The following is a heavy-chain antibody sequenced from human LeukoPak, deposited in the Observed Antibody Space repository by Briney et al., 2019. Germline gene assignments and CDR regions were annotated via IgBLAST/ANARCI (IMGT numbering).Heavy chain of an antibody. D-gene: IGHD3-3*01. CDR2: FDPEDGET. J-gene: IGHJ5*02. Sequence: ASVKVSCKASGYTLTELSMHWVRQAPGKGLEWMGGFDPEDGETIYAQKFQGRVTMTEDTSTDTAYMELSSLRSEDTAVYYCATQTIFGVPRFDPWGQGTLVTVSS. CDR1: GYTLTELS. V-gene: IGHV1-24*01. CDR3: ATQTIFGVPRFDP.